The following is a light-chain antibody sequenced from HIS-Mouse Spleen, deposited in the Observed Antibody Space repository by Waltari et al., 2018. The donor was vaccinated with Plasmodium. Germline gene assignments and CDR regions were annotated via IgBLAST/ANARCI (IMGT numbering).Light chain of an antibody. CDR1: KLGDKY. J-gene: IGLJ2*01. V-gene: IGLV3-1*01. CDR2: QDS. CDR3: QAWDSSTAWV. Sequence: SYELTQTPSVSVSPGQTASITCSGDKLGDKYACWYQQKPGQSTVLVIYQDSKRPSGIPERFSGSNSGNTATLTISGTQAMDEADYYCQAWDSSTAWVFGGGTKLTVL.